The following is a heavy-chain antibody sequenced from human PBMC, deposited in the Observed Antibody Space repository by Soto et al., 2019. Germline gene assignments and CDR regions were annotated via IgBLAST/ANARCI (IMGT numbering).Heavy chain of an antibody. D-gene: IGHD6-13*01. CDR1: GVTFSTSP. CDR2: ISGSGGGT. J-gene: IGHJ4*02. CDR3: AKIITAAGTAY. V-gene: IGHV3-23*01. Sequence: HPGGSLRLSCAASGVTFSTSPMTWVRQAPGKGLECVSSISGSGGGTYYADSVKGRFTISRDNSKNTLFLHMNSLRAEDTAVYYCAKIITAAGTAYWGQGALVTVSS.